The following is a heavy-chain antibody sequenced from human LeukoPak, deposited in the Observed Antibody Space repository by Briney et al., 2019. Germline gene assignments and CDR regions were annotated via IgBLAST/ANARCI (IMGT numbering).Heavy chain of an antibody. V-gene: IGHV3-74*01. CDR3: ARDMEDSSGYAFDY. CDR1: GFTFSSYW. D-gene: IGHD3-22*01. Sequence: GGSLRLSCAASGFTFSSYWMHWVRQAPGKGLVWVSRINSDGSSTSNADSVKGRFTIPRDNAKNTLYLQMNSLRAEDTAVYYCARDMEDSSGYAFDYWGQGTLVTVSS. J-gene: IGHJ4*02. CDR2: INSDGSST.